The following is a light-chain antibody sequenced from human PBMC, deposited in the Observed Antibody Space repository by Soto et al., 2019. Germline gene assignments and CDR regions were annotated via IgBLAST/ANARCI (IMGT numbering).Light chain of an antibody. V-gene: IGKV4-1*01. J-gene: IGKJ1*01. CDR3: QHYYTTPRT. CDR2: WAS. Sequence: DIVMTQSPDSLAVSLVERATINCKSSQSVLHSSHNKNYLAWYQQKPGQPPKLLIYWASTWKSGVPDRFSGSGSGTDFTLTISSLQAEDVAVYYCQHYYTTPRTFGQGTKVEIK. CDR1: QSVLHSSHNKNY.